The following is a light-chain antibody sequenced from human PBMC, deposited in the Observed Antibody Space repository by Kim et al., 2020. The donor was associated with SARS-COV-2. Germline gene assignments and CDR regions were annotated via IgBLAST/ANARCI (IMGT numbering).Light chain of an antibody. CDR3: QQNAKLPPCT. Sequence: DIQMTQSPSSLSASVGDRVTITCQASQDISNYLNWYQQKPGKAPKLLIYDASNLETGVPSRFSGSGSGTDFTLTISSLQPEDIATYYCQQNAKLPPCTFGQGTKLEI. CDR2: DAS. J-gene: IGKJ2*02. V-gene: IGKV1-33*01. CDR1: QDISNY.